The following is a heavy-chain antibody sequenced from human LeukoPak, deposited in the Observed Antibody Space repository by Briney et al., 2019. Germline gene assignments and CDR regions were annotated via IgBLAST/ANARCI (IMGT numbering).Heavy chain of an antibody. J-gene: IGHJ3*02. V-gene: IGHV3-23*01. D-gene: IGHD3-10*01. CDR3: ARLSRGSGRDAFDI. CDR2: ISGSGGST. Sequence: GGSLRLSCAASGFTFSSYAMSWVRQAPGKGLEWVSAISGSGGSTYYADSVKGRFTISRDNAKNSLYLQMNSLRAEDTAVYYCARLSRGSGRDAFDIWGQGTMVTVSS. CDR1: GFTFSSYA.